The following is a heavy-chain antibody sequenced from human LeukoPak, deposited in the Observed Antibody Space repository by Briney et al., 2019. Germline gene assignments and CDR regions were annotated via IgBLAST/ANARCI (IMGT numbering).Heavy chain of an antibody. CDR1: GFTFSSYG. CDR3: AKGARGGYYESSGYSLDY. Sequence: GGSLRLSCAASGFTFSSYGMHWVRQAPGKGLEWVAFIRYDGSNKYYADSVKGRFTISRDNSKNTLYLQMNSLRAEDTAVYYCAKGARGGYYESSGYSLDYWGQGTLVTVSS. D-gene: IGHD3-22*01. CDR2: IRYDGSNK. J-gene: IGHJ4*02. V-gene: IGHV3-30*02.